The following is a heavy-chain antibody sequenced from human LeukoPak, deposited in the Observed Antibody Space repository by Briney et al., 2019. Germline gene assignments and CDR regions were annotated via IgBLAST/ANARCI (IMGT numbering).Heavy chain of an antibody. CDR1: GFIFSNYF. J-gene: IGHJ3*01. CDR3: GRDPNGDYLGAFDF. V-gene: IGHV3-23*01. D-gene: IGHD4-17*01. Sequence: GGSLRLSCAASGFIFSNYFFVWVRQAPGKGLELISGISGNDGRTYFADSVKGRFTISRDNSKNTVHLQMNSLRAEDTAVYYCGRDPNGDYLGAFDFWGQGTMVSVSS. CDR2: ISGNDGRT.